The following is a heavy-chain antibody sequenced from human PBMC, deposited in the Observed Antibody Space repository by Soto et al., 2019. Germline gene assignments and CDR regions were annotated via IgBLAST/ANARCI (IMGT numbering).Heavy chain of an antibody. Sequence: EVRLLESGGGLVQPGGSLRLSCAASGFTFSSYAMSWVRQAPGMGLEWVSVISGSGYATYYADSVKGRFTVSRDNSNNTVYLRMNSLRAEDTAVYYCAKEETVLVNYYYYYGMDVWGQGTTVTVSS. V-gene: IGHV3-23*01. CDR2: ISGSGYAT. CDR1: GFTFSSYA. J-gene: IGHJ6*02. D-gene: IGHD4-17*01. CDR3: AKEETVLVNYYYYYGMDV.